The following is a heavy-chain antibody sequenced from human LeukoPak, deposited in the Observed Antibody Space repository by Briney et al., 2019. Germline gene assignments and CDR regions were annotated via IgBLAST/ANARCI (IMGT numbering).Heavy chain of an antibody. D-gene: IGHD6-19*01. V-gene: IGHV3-23*01. CDR1: GFTFSSYA. CDR2: ISGDGGAT. J-gene: IGHJ4*02. CDR3: GKSGSRDWDYFEY. Sequence: GGSLRLSCAASGFTFSSYAMNWVRQAPGKGLEGVSTISGDGGATHYADSVKGRFTISRANSKNTLFLQMNSLRAEDTAVYYCGKSGSRDWDYFEYWGQGTLVTASS.